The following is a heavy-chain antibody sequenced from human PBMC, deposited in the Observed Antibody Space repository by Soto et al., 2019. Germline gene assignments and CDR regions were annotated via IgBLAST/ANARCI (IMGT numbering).Heavy chain of an antibody. D-gene: IGHD6-13*01. V-gene: IGHV1-46*01. Sequence: ASVKVSCKAAGYTLTSYYVHWLRQAPGQGLEWLGTINPSDGGTGYPQKFQGRVTVTRDTSTSTVYLDLSSLRFEDTAVYYCARAYSSSWYFFDHWGQGTLVTVSS. CDR1: GYTLTSYY. CDR2: INPSDGGT. J-gene: IGHJ4*02. CDR3: ARAYSSSWYFFDH.